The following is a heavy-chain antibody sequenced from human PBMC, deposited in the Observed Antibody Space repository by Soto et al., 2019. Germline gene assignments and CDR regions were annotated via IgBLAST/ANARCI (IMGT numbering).Heavy chain of an antibody. CDR1: GYNFISQW. D-gene: IGHD1-1*01. V-gene: IGHV5-51*01. Sequence: GESLKISCKGSGYNFISQWIGWVRQMPGKGLEWMGIIYPGDSNTRYSPSFQGQVTISADKSVSTAYLQWSSLKASDTAMYYCASRKITSDAFDFWGRGTMVTVSS. J-gene: IGHJ3*01. CDR2: IYPGDSNT. CDR3: ASRKITSDAFDF.